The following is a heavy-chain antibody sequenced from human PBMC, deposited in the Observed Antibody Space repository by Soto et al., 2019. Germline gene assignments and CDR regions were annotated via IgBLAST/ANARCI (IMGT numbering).Heavy chain of an antibody. CDR2: IYYSGTT. D-gene: IGHD2-2*01. J-gene: IGHJ6*03. CDR3: ASHGDSSSISCPYFNFMAV. V-gene: IGHV4-59*08. CDR1: GGSIRSHY. Sequence: SETLSLTCTVSGGSIRSHYWSWIRQPPGKGLEWIGYIYYSGTTNYNPSLKGRVILSVDTSKNQFSLKLNSVTAADTAVCYCASHGDSSSISCPYFNFMAVWGKGTTDPFS.